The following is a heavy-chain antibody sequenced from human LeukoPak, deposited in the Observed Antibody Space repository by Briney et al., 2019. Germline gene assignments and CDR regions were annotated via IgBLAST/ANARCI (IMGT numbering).Heavy chain of an antibody. V-gene: IGHV1-2*06. D-gene: IGHD3-16*02. CDR2: INPNSGVT. J-gene: IGHJ4*02. CDR3: ARDRGGGVIIDY. Sequence: ASVKVSCKASGYTCTGYYMHWVRQAPGQGLEWMGRINPNSGVTNYAQKFQGRVTMTRDTSISTAYMELSRLRSDDTAVYYCARDRGGGVIIDYWGQGTLVTVSS. CDR1: GYTCTGYY.